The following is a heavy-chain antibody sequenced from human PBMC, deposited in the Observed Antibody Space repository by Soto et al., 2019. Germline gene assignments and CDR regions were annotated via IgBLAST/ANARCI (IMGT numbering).Heavy chain of an antibody. CDR3: TTDLSGMIVV. CDR1: GFTFSNAW. D-gene: IGHD3-22*01. CDR2: IKSKTDGGTT. Sequence: RRLSCAASGFTFSNAWISWVRQAPGKGLEWVGRIKSKTDGGTTDYAAPVKDRFTISRDDSKNTLYLQMNSLKTEDTAVYYCTTDLSGMIVVWGQGTMVTVSS. V-gene: IGHV3-15*01. J-gene: IGHJ3*01.